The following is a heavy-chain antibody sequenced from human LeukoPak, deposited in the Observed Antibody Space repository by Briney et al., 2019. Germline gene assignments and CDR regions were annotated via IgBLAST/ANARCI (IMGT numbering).Heavy chain of an antibody. Sequence: GGSLRLSCVASGFTVSTNYMSWVRQAPGEGLEWVSVIYSGGSTYYADSVKGRFTISRDNSKNTLYLQMNSLRAEDTAVYYCARDTGSMAARFFDNWGQGTLVTVSS. CDR1: GFTVSTNY. J-gene: IGHJ4*02. CDR3: ARDTGSMAARFFDN. V-gene: IGHV3-53*01. CDR2: IYSGGST. D-gene: IGHD2-8*02.